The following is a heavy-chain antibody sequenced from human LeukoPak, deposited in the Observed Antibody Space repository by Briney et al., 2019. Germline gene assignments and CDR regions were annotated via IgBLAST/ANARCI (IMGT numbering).Heavy chain of an antibody. CDR3: ARSSSWYNYFDY. CDR2: ISSSGSTI. J-gene: IGHJ4*02. Sequence: GGSLRLSCAASGFTFSSYEMNWVRQAPGKGLEWVSYISSSGSTIYYADSVKGRFTISRDNAKNSLYLQMNSLRAEDTAVYYCARSSSWYNYFDYWGQGTLVTVSS. CDR1: GFTFSSYE. D-gene: IGHD6-13*01. V-gene: IGHV3-48*03.